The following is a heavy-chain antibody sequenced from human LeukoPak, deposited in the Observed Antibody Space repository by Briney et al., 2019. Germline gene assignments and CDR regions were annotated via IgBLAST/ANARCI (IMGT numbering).Heavy chain of an antibody. D-gene: IGHD2-15*01. J-gene: IGHJ4*02. Sequence: PGGSLRLSCAASGFTFSSYGMHWVRQAPGKGLEWVAVIWYDGSNKYYADSVKGRFTISRDNSKNTLYLQMNSLRAEDTAVYYCAREEGGSDYFDYWGQGTLVTVSS. CDR2: IWYDGSNK. V-gene: IGHV3-33*01. CDR3: AREEGGSDYFDY. CDR1: GFTFSSYG.